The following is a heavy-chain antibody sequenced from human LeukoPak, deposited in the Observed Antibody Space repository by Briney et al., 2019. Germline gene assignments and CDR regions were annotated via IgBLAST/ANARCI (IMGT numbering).Heavy chain of an antibody. J-gene: IGHJ4*02. CDR3: ARDGWMVRGVTMDY. CDR1: GFTFSSYE. Sequence: GGSLRLSCAASGFTFSSYEMNWVRQAPGKGLEWVSYISSSGSTIYYADSVKGRFTISRDNAKNSLYLQMNSLRAEDTAVYYCARDGWMVRGVTMDYWGQGTLVTVSS. V-gene: IGHV3-48*03. CDR2: ISSSGSTI. D-gene: IGHD3-10*01.